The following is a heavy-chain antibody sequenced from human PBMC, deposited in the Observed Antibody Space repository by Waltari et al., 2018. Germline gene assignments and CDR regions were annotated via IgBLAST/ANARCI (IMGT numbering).Heavy chain of an antibody. CDR1: GFTFSSYG. Sequence: QVQLVESGGGVVQPGGSLRLSCAASGFTFSSYGMHWVRQAPGKGREGVAFIRYDGSNKYYADSVKGRFTISRDNSKNTLYLQMNSLRAEDTAVYYCAKDQIVKGAFDIWGQGTMVTVSS. J-gene: IGHJ3*02. CDR3: AKDQIVKGAFDI. CDR2: IRYDGSNK. D-gene: IGHD2-15*01. V-gene: IGHV3-30*02.